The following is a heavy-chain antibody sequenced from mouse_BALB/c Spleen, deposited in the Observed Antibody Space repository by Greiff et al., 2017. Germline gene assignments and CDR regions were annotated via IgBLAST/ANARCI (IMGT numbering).Heavy chain of an antibody. J-gene: IGHJ4*01. CDR1: GYSFTGYN. Sequence: EVQLQQSGPELGKPGASVKISCKASGYSFTGYNMYWVKQSHRKSLEWIGYIDPYNGGTSYNQKSKGKATLTVDKSSSTAYMHLNSLTSEDSAIYYCAIVYDYDGDYYAMDYWGQGTSVTVSS. CDR3: AIVYDYDGDYYAMDY. V-gene: IGHV1S135*01. D-gene: IGHD2-4*01. CDR2: IDPYNGGT.